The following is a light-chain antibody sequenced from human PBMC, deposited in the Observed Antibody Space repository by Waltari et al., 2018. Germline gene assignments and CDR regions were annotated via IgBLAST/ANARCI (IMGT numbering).Light chain of an antibody. CDR3: FSQTLDGLVL. Sequence: QSALTQPASVSGSPGQSITIPCSCVGRAVRASDYVSWQQHPPGKAPKVSIYDVTNRPSGVSDRFSASKTANTASLTISRLQPEDEADYYCFSQTLDGLVLFGGGTRLTVL. CDR2: DVT. V-gene: IGLV2-14*03. J-gene: IGLJ2*01. CDR1: GRAVRASDY.